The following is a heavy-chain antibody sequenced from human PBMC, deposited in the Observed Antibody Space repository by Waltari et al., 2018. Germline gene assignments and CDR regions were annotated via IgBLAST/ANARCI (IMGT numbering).Heavy chain of an antibody. CDR1: GGTFSSYA. D-gene: IGHD3-22*01. V-gene: IGHV1-69*01. CDR3: ARDRRNYYDSSGSDAFDI. Sequence: QVQLVQSGAEAKKPGSSVKVSCKASGGTFSSYAISWVRQAPGQGLEWMGGIIPIFGTANYAQKFQGRVTITADESTSTAYMELSSLRSEDTAVYYCARDRRNYYDSSGSDAFDIWGQGTMVTVSS. J-gene: IGHJ3*02. CDR2: IIPIFGTA.